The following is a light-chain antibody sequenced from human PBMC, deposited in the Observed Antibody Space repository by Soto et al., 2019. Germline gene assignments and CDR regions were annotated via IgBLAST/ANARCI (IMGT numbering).Light chain of an antibody. J-gene: IGKJ2*01. Sequence: EIVMTQSPATLSVSPGERATLSCRASQSVSSNLAWYQQKPGQAPRLLIYGASTRTPGIPARFSGSGSWTKFTLTISSLQSEDFAVYYCQQYNNWPYTFGQGTKLEIK. CDR2: GAS. V-gene: IGKV3-15*01. CDR3: QQYNNWPYT. CDR1: QSVSSN.